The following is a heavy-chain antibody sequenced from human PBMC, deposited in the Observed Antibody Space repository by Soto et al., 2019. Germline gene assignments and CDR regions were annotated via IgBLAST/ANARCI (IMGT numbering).Heavy chain of an antibody. Sequence: QVQLVQSGAEVKKPGASVKVSCKASGYTFTSYGISWVRQAPGQGLEWMGWISAFNGNTNYAQKLQGRVTMTTDTSXSXAXXELRSLRSDDTAVYYCARDGYCINNSCYRMGGMDVWGQGTTVTVSS. D-gene: IGHD2-2*01. V-gene: IGHV1-18*01. CDR2: ISAFNGNT. CDR3: ARDGYCINNSCYRMGGMDV. J-gene: IGHJ6*02. CDR1: GYTFTSYG.